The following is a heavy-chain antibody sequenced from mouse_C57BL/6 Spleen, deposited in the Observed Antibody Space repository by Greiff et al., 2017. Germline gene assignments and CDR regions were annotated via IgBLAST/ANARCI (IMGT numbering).Heavy chain of an antibody. J-gene: IGHJ3*01. D-gene: IGHD2-2*01. CDR2: INPNNGGT. V-gene: IGHV1-26*01. Sequence: VQLQQSGPELVKPGASVKISCKASGYTFTDYYMNWVKQTHGKSLEWIGDINPNNGGTSYNQKFKGKATLTVDKSSSITYMDLRRLTSEDSAVYYCGTTMVTTSWFAYWGQGTLVTVSA. CDR3: GTTMVTTSWFAY. CDR1: GYTFTDYY.